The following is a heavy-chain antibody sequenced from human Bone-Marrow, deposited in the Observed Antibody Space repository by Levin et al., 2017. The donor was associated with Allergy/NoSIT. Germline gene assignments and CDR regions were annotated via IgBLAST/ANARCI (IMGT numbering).Heavy chain of an antibody. CDR1: GFTFSDYG. V-gene: IGHV3-33*01. Sequence: GGSLRLSCVASGFTFSDYGMHWVRQAPGKGLEWVAVIWFDGSIECYADSVKGRFTISKDNSKNTLYLQMNSLRAEDTALYYCATEKSSDAFDIWGQGTMVTISS. J-gene: IGHJ3*02. CDR3: ATEKSSDAFDI. CDR2: IWFDGSIE. D-gene: IGHD1-14*01.